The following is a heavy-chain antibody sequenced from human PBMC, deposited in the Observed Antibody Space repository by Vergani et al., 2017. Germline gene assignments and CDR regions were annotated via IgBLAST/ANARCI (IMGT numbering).Heavy chain of an antibody. CDR1: GYSFTNYW. CDR3: ARLYGRDSSGSKYFDY. CDR2: IHPADSDT. Sequence: EVQLVQSGAEVKKPGESLKISCQISGYSFTNYWIGWVRQMPGKGLECMGIIHPADSDTRYSPSFQGQVTISVDKSISTAYLQRGSLRASDSAMYYCARLYGRDSSGSKYFDYWGQGTLVTGSS. D-gene: IGHD3-22*01. V-gene: IGHV5-51*01. J-gene: IGHJ4*02.